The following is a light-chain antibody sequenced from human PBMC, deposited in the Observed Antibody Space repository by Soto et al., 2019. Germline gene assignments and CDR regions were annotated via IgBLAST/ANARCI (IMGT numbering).Light chain of an antibody. CDR2: AAS. V-gene: IGKV1-5*03. J-gene: IGKJ2*01. Sequence: DIQMTQSPSTLSASLGDRVTITCRTSQTITGSLAWYQQKPGKAPKLLVFAASALESEVPSRFSDGGSGTEFTLTISSLQPDDFATYYCQQYESYSYTFGQGTKLEIK. CDR3: QQYESYSYT. CDR1: QTITGS.